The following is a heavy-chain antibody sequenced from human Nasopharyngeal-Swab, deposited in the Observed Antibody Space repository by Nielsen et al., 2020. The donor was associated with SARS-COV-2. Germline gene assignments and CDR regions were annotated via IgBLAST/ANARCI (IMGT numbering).Heavy chain of an antibody. CDR2: VSGSGGTT. CDR3: AKDRYCSGGACYFSGFDY. Sequence: WIRQPPGKGLEWVSGVSGSGGTTKYADSVKGRFTISGDNSKNKLYLQMHSLRVEDTAVYYCAKDRYCSGGACYFSGFDYWGLGTLVTV. D-gene: IGHD2-15*01. J-gene: IGHJ4*02. V-gene: IGHV3-23*01.